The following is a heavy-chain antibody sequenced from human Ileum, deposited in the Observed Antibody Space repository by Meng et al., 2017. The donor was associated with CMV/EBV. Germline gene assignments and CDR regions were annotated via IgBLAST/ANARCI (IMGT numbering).Heavy chain of an antibody. CDR1: GFTFSSFW. V-gene: IGHV3-74*03. D-gene: IGHD5-12*01. CDR2: INAAGSTT. Sequence: GESLKISCAASGFTFSSFWMHWVRQAPGKGLVWVARINAAGSTTTDADFGKGRFTISRDNAKNTLYLEMNNLRAEDTAFYYCVRGGLSAYDFDHWGQGDRVNGAS. CDR3: VRGGLSAYDFDH. J-gene: IGHJ4*02.